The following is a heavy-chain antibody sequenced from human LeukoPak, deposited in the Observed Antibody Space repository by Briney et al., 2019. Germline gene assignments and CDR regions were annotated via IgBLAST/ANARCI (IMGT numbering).Heavy chain of an antibody. CDR1: GFTFSSYG. CDR3: AKVTSLGIAVAQYGMDV. D-gene: IGHD6-19*01. CDR2: ISYDGSNK. J-gene: IGHJ6*02. V-gene: IGHV3-30*18. Sequence: PGGSLRLPCAASGFTFSSYGMHWVRQAPGKGLEWVAVISYDGSNKYYADSVKGRFTISRDNSKNTLYLQMNSLRAEDTAVYYCAKVTSLGIAVAQYGMDVWGQGTTVTVSS.